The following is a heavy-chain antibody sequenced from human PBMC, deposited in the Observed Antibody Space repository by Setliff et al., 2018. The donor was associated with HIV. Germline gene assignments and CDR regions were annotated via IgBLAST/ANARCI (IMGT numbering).Heavy chain of an antibody. J-gene: IGHJ4*02. D-gene: IGHD3-10*01. V-gene: IGHV3-48*03. Sequence: GGSLRLSCAASGFTFSSYEMNWVRQAPGKGLEWVSYISSSGSTIYYADSVKGRFTISRDNAKNSLYLQMNSLRAEDTAVYYCARERGGYYFDYWGQGTLVTVPS. CDR1: GFTFSSYE. CDR2: ISSSGSTI. CDR3: ARERGGYYFDY.